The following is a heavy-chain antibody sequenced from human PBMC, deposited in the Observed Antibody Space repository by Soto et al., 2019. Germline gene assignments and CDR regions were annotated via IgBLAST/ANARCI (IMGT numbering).Heavy chain of an antibody. CDR2: ISAYNGNT. V-gene: IGHV1-18*01. D-gene: IGHD1-26*01. Sequence: ASVKVSCKASGYTFTSYGISWVRQAPGQGLEWMGWISAYNGNTNYAQKLQGRVTMTTDTSTSTAYMELRSLRSDDTAVYYCARLHSGSYFSYYGMDVCGQGTTVTVSS. CDR1: GYTFTSYG. J-gene: IGHJ6*02. CDR3: ARLHSGSYFSYYGMDV.